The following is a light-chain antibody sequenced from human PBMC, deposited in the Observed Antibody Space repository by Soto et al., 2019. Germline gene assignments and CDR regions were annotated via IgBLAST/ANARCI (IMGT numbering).Light chain of an antibody. J-gene: IGKJ4*01. V-gene: IGKV1-9*01. CDR1: QGISSY. CDR2: GGS. CDR3: QQVKCSPPQFT. Sequence: DIQLTQSPSFLSSSVGDRVTITCRASQGISSYVAWYHQQPGKAPELLIYGGSTLQSGVPSRFSVSGSGTEITLTISSLQLEDVASYYCQQVKCSPPQFTFGGGTKVELK.